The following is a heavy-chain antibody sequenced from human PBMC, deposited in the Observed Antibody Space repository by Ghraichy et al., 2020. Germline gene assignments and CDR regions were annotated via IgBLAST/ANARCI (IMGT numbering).Heavy chain of an antibody. V-gene: IGHV3-33*01. CDR1: GFTFSSSG. J-gene: IGHJ6*02. CDR3: ARVSRGYDILKYGMDV. CDR2: IWCDGSNK. Sequence: GGSLRLSCAASGFTFSSSGMHWVRQAPGKGLEWVAVIWCDGSNKYYADSVKGRFTISRDNSKNTLYLQMNSLRAEDTAVYYCARVSRGYDILKYGMDVWGQGTTVTVSS. D-gene: IGHD3-9*01.